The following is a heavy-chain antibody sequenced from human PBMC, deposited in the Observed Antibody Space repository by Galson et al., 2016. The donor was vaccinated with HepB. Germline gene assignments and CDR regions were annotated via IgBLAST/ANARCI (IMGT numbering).Heavy chain of an antibody. Sequence: SLRLSCAASGFSFSNYNMGWVRQAPGKGLEWISSVSTGGETTYQADFVKGRFIISRDNSKNTLYLQMYSLRAEDTAVYYCAREADYYYGSGSRANVGFLHKWFDPWGQGTLVTVSS. D-gene: IGHD3-10*01. CDR1: GFSFSNYN. CDR2: VSTGGETT. J-gene: IGHJ5*02. V-gene: IGHV3-23*01. CDR3: AREADYYYGSGSRANVGFLHKWFDP.